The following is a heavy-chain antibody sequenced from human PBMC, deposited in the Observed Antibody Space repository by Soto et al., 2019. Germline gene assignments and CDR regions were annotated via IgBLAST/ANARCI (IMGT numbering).Heavy chain of an antibody. Sequence: SETLSLTCTVSGASIDDFYWSWIRQTPGKGLEWVGFMYYSETTKYNPSLKGRVNMSLDTSKNQVSLHLKSVTAADTAVYYCARANSSTWYKLEYKWFDPWGQGTQVTVSS. D-gene: IGHD6-13*01. CDR2: MYYSETT. CDR1: GASIDDFY. J-gene: IGHJ5*02. V-gene: IGHV4-59*01. CDR3: ARANSSTWYKLEYKWFDP.